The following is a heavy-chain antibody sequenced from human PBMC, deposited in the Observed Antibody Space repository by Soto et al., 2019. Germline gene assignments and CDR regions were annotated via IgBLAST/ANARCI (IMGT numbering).Heavy chain of an antibody. Sequence: PSETLSLTCTVSGGPISSGGYYWSWIRQHPGKGLEWIGYIYYSGSTYYNPSLKSRVTISVDTSKNQFSLKLSSVTAADTAVYYCARVHSSSGSPVSYWGQGTLVTVSS. CDR3: ARVHSSSGSPVSY. CDR1: GGPISSGGYY. CDR2: IYYSGST. D-gene: IGHD6-13*01. J-gene: IGHJ4*02. V-gene: IGHV4-31*03.